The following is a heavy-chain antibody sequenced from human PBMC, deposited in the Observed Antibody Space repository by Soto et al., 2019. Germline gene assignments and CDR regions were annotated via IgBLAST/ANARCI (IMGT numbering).Heavy chain of an antibody. J-gene: IGHJ5*02. CDR3: ARGTVTRSLEWFDH. D-gene: IGHD4-17*01. Sequence: QVQLQQWGAGLLKPSETLSLTCAVYGGSFSGYYWSWIRQPPGKGLEWIGEINHSGSTNYNPSLKSRVTISVDTSKNQFALRLRAVTAAGTAVYYCARGTVTRSLEWFDHWGQGTLVTVSS. CDR2: INHSGST. CDR1: GGSFSGYY. V-gene: IGHV4-34*01.